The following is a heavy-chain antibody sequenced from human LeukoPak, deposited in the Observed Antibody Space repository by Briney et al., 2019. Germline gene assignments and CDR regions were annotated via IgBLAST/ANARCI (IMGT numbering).Heavy chain of an antibody. D-gene: IGHD2-15*01. CDR3: ARFLGYCSGGSCLAYGY. CDR1: GFTFSSYW. Sequence: GGSLRLSCAASGFTFSSYWMSWVRQAPGKGLEWVANIKQDGSEKYYVDSVKGRFTISRDNAKNSLYLQMNSLRAEDTAVYYCARFLGYCSGGSCLAYGYWGQGTLVTVSS. CDR2: IKQDGSEK. V-gene: IGHV3-7*01. J-gene: IGHJ4*02.